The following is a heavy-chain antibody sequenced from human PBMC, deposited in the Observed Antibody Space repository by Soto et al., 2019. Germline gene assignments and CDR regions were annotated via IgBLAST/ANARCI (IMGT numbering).Heavy chain of an antibody. V-gene: IGHV3-64*01. CDR3: ARRARPDFYYMDV. J-gene: IGHJ6*03. D-gene: IGHD6-6*01. CDR2: ISSNGVCT. Sequence: EVQLAESGGGLAQPGGSLRLSWAASGFTLRGYAMDWFRKAPGKGLEYVSGISSNGVCTYYANSVQGRFTISRDNSKNTVYLQMGSLRPEDMAVYYCARRARPDFYYMDVWGKVTTVTVSS. CDR1: GFTLRGYA.